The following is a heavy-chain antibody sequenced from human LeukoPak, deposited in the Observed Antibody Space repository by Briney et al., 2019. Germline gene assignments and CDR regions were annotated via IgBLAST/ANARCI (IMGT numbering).Heavy chain of an antibody. Sequence: ASVKVSCKASGYTFTSYYMHWVRQAPGQGLEWMGIINPSGGSTSYAQKFQGRVTMTRGTSTSTVYMELSSLRSDDTAVYYCARARKAYYYDSSGYECGYWGQGTLVTVSS. CDR2: INPSGGST. CDR1: GYTFTSYY. J-gene: IGHJ4*02. CDR3: ARARKAYYYDSSGYECGY. V-gene: IGHV1-46*01. D-gene: IGHD3-22*01.